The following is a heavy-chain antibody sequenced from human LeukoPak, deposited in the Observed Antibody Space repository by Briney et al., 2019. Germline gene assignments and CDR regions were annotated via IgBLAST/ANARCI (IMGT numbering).Heavy chain of an antibody. Sequence: GGSLRLSCAASGFTFSSYSMSWVRQAPGKGLEWVANIKEDGSEKSYVDSVKGRFNISRDNAKNSLYLQMNSLRAEDTAEYYCARDDSWGVVTNDAFDIWGQGTMVTVSS. D-gene: IGHD3-3*01. V-gene: IGHV3-7*01. J-gene: IGHJ3*02. CDR1: GFTFSSYS. CDR2: IKEDGSEK. CDR3: ARDDSWGVVTNDAFDI.